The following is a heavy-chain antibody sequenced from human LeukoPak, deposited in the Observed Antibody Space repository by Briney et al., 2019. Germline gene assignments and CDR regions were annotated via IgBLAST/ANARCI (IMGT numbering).Heavy chain of an antibody. Sequence: SVKVSCKASGGTFSRYAISWVRQAPGQGLEWVGGIIPMFGIANYAQKFQGRVTITADESTSTAYMELSSLRSEDTAVYYCARDRPYTGGWRGFDYWGQGTLVTVSS. CDR2: IIPMFGIA. D-gene: IGHD6-19*01. V-gene: IGHV1-69*13. CDR3: ARDRPYTGGWRGFDY. CDR1: GGTFSRYA. J-gene: IGHJ4*02.